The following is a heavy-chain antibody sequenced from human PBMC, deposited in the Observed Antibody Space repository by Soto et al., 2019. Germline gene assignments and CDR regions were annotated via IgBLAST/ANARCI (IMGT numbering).Heavy chain of an antibody. J-gene: IGHJ3*02. V-gene: IGHV1-69*02. D-gene: IGHD2-2*01. CDR3: ASRTAAGAFDI. CDR1: GGTFSSYT. Sequence: QVQLVQSGAEVKKPGSSVKVSCKASGGTFSSYTISWVRQAPGQGLEWMGRIIPILGIANYAQKFQGRVTITADKSTIRAYMELSSVRSEYTAVYYCASRTAAGAFDIWGQGTMVTVSS. CDR2: IIPILGIA.